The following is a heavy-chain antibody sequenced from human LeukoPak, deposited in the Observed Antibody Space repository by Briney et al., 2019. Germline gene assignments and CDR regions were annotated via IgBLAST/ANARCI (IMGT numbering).Heavy chain of an antibody. V-gene: IGHV3-48*01. Sequence: GGSLRLSCAASGFSFSTYSMNWVRQAPGKGLEWVSYISYSGGTKYYADSVKARFTISRDNSKNTLYLQMNSLRAEDTAVYYCARAVGPYDFWGQGTLVTVSS. CDR3: ARAVGPYDF. CDR1: GFSFSTYS. CDR2: ISYSGGTK. D-gene: IGHD3-10*01. J-gene: IGHJ4*02.